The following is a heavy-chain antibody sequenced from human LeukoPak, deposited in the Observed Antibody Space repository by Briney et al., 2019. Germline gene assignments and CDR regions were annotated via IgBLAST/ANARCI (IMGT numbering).Heavy chain of an antibody. D-gene: IGHD3-10*01. Sequence: GGSLRLSCAASGFTFSSYSMNWVRQAPGKGLEWASSISSSSSYIYYADSVKGRFTISRDNAKNSLYLQMNSLRAEDTAVYYCAKDSQTMAYFDYWGQGTLVTVSS. J-gene: IGHJ4*02. CDR1: GFTFSSYS. CDR3: AKDSQTMAYFDY. V-gene: IGHV3-21*01. CDR2: ISSSSSYI.